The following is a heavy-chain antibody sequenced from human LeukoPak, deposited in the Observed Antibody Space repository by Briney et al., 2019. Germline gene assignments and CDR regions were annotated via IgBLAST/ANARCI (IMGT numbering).Heavy chain of an antibody. Sequence: SETLSLTCTVSGGSISSYYWSWIRQPPGKGLEWIGYIYYSGSTNYNPSLKSRVTISVDTSKNQFSLKLSSVTAADTAVYYCARVSSSGYYPYNWFDPWGQGTLVTVSS. CDR1: GGSISSYY. CDR2: IYYSGST. D-gene: IGHD3-22*01. CDR3: ARVSSSGYYPYNWFDP. J-gene: IGHJ5*02. V-gene: IGHV4-59*01.